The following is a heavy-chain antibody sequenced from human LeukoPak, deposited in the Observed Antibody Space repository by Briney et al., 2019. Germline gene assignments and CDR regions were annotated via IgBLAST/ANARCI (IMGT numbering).Heavy chain of an antibody. CDR3: AKDSFWLPHY. J-gene: IGHJ4*02. D-gene: IGHD5-12*01. CDR2: ISGSGGST. CDR1: GFTFSSYA. Sequence: GGSLRLSCAASGFTFSSYAMSWVRQAPGKGLEWVSAISGSGGSTYYADSVEGRFTISRDNSKNTLYLQMNSLRAEDTAAYYCAKDSFWLPHYWGQGTLVTVSS. V-gene: IGHV3-23*01.